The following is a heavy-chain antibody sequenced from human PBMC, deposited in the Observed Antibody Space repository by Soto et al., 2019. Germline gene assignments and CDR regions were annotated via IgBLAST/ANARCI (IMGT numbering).Heavy chain of an antibody. CDR2: ISSGSSDT. D-gene: IGHD5-12*01. Sequence: GGSLRLSCEASGITFSRVSMTWVRQVPGKGLEWVASISSGSSDTWYADSVKGRFIISRDNAQNFLFLQMNTLRPEDTAMYYCARVAYWGPGTQVTVSS. CDR1: GITFSRVS. V-gene: IGHV3-21*01. J-gene: IGHJ4*02. CDR3: ARVAY.